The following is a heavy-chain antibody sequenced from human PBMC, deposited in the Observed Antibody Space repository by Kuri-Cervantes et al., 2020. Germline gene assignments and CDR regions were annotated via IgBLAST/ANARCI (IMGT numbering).Heavy chain of an antibody. J-gene: IGHJ5*02. CDR1: GFTFSSYA. V-gene: IGHV3-30*01. CDR3: ARDPGGGSWFDP. Sequence: GESLKISCAASGFTFSSYAMHWVRQAPGKGLEWVAVISYDGSNKYYADSVKGRFTISRDNSKNTLYLQMNSLRAEDTAVYYCARDPGGGSWFDPWGQGTLVTVSS. CDR2: ISYDGSNK. D-gene: IGHD1-26*01.